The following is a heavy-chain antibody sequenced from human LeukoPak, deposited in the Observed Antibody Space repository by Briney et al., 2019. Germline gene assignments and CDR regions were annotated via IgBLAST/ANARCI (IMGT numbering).Heavy chain of an antibody. J-gene: IGHJ4*02. CDR2: IYYSGST. CDR3: ARSASTLLLWFGV. V-gene: IGHV4-30-4*01. D-gene: IGHD3-10*01. CDR1: GGSISSGDYY. Sequence: SQTLSLTCTVSGGSISSGDYYWSWIRQPPGKGLEWIGYIYYSGSTYYNPSLKSRVTISVDTSKNQFSLKLSSVTAADTAVYYCARSASTLLLWFGVWGQGTQVTVSS.